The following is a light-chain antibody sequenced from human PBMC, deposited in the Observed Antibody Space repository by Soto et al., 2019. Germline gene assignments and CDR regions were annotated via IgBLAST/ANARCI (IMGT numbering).Light chain of an antibody. Sequence: LPQSPGPLSLSPGEGVPLSCRASQSLSSSYLAWYQQNPVQAPRLLIFGASSWATGIPDKFSGSGSGTDFTLTISRLEPYDFAVYYCQHDCSSSWTFGQGTDVDI. J-gene: IGKJ1*01. CDR1: QSLSSSY. V-gene: IGKV3-20*01. CDR3: QHDCSSSWT. CDR2: GAS.